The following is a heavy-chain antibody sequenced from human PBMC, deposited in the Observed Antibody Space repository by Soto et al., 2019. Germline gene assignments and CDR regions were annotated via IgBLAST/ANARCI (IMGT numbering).Heavy chain of an antibody. CDR3: AKDSAPRRGRFFGHSVPA. J-gene: IGHJ5*02. CDR2: ISGSGGST. V-gene: IGHV3-23*01. Sequence: GGSLRLSCAASGFTFSSYAMSWVRQAPGKGLEWVSAISGSGGSTYYADSVKGRFTISRDNSKNTLYLQMNSLRAEDTAVYYCAKDSAPRRGRFFGHSVPAWGQGTLVTVSS. D-gene: IGHD3-10*01. CDR1: GFTFSSYA.